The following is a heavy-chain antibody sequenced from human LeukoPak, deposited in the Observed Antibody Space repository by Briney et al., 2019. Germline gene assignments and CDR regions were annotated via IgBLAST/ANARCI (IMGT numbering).Heavy chain of an antibody. CDR1: GGSFSGYY. Sequence: PSETLSLTCAVYGGSFSGYYWSWIRQPPGKGLEWIGEINHSGSTSYNPSLKSRVTLSVDTSKNQFSLKLSSVTAADTAVYYCARGPNYDFWGGYTDWGQGTLVTVSS. CDR3: ARGPNYDFWGGYTD. D-gene: IGHD3-3*01. J-gene: IGHJ4*02. V-gene: IGHV4-34*01. CDR2: INHSGST.